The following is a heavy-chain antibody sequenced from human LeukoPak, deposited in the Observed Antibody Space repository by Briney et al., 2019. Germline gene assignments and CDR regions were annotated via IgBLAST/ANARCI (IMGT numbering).Heavy chain of an antibody. Sequence: SVKVSCKASGGTFSSYAISWVRQAPGQGLEWMGGIIPIFGTANYAQKFQGRVTITADESTSTAYMELSSLRSEDTAVYYCARGVVSRPGLTKYYYMDVWGKGTTVTVSS. V-gene: IGHV1-69*01. CDR1: GGTFSSYA. CDR3: ARGVVSRPGLTKYYYMDV. D-gene: IGHD2-2*01. J-gene: IGHJ6*03. CDR2: IIPIFGTA.